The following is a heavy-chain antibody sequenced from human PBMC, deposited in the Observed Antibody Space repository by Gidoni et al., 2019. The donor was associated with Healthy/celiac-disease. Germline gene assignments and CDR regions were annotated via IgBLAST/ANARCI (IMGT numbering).Heavy chain of an antibody. CDR2: ISYDGSNK. V-gene: IGHV3-30*18. J-gene: IGHJ4*02. CDR1: GFTFRSYG. D-gene: IGHD5-18*01. Sequence: QVQLVESGGGVFQPGRSLRLSCAASGFTFRSYGMHWVRQAPGKGLGWVAVISYDGSNKYYADSVKGRFTISRDNSKNTLYLQMNSLRAEDTAVYYCAKGGGRGYSYGYWGYWGQGTLVTVSS. CDR3: AKGGGRGYSYGYWGY.